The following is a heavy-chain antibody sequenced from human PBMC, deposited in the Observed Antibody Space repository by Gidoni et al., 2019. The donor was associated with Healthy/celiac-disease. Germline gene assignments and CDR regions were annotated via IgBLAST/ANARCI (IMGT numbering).Heavy chain of an antibody. Sequence: QVQLQESGPGLVKPSETLSLTCTVPGASISSYYWSWIRQPPGKGLEWIGYIYSSGSTNYNPSLKSRVTISVDTSKNQFSLKLSSVTAADTAVYYCARDMTYSNYGGNWFDPWGQGTLVTVSS. D-gene: IGHD4-4*01. V-gene: IGHV4-59*01. CDR2: IYSSGST. CDR1: GASISSYY. CDR3: ARDMTYSNYGGNWFDP. J-gene: IGHJ5*02.